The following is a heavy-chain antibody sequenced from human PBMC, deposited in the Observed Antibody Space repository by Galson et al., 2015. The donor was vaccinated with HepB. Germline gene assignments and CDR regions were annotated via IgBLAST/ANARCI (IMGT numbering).Heavy chain of an antibody. J-gene: IGHJ5*02. CDR1: GFTFSSYA. D-gene: IGHD3-3*01. Sequence: SLRLSCAASGFTFSSYAMSWVRQAPGKGLEWVSAISGSGGSTYYADSVKGRFTISRDNSKNTLYLQMNSLRAEDTAVYYCAIPRGGGYYRFGNWFDPWGQGTLVTVSS. CDR3: AIPRGGGYYRFGNWFDP. CDR2: ISGSGGST. V-gene: IGHV3-23*01.